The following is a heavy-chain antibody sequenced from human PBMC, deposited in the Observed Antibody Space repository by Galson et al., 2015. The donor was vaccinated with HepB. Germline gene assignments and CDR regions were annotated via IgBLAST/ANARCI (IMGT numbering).Heavy chain of an antibody. CDR3: ASSRGDRDGYNWGNY. D-gene: IGHD5-24*01. Sequence: SGAEVKKPGESLKTSCKASGGTFSSYAISWVRQAPGQGLEWMGGIIPIFGTANYAQKFQGRVTITADKSTSTAYMELSSLRSEDTAVYYCASSRGDRDGYNWGNYWGQGTLVTVSS. CDR2: IIPIFGTA. V-gene: IGHV1-69*06. CDR1: GGTFSSYA. J-gene: IGHJ4*02.